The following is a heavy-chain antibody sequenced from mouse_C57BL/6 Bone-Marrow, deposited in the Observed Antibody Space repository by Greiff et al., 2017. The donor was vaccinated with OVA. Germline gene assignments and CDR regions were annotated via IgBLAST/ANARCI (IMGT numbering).Heavy chain of an antibody. D-gene: IGHD2-5*01. CDR2: INPGSGGT. J-gene: IGHJ1*03. CDR3: ARHSNYPYFDV. Sequence: QVQLQQSGAELVRPGTSVKVSCKASGYAFTNYLIEWVKQRPGQGLEWIGVINPGSGGTNYNEKFKGKATLTADKSSSTAYMQLSSLTSEDSAVYVCARHSNYPYFDVWGTGTTVTVSS. CDR1: GYAFTNYL. V-gene: IGHV1-54*01.